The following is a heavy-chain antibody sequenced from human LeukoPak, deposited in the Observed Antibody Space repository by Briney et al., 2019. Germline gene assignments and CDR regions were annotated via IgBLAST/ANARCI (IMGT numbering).Heavy chain of an antibody. CDR1: GGSISSYY. D-gene: IGHD6-13*01. Sequence: PSETLSLTCTVSGGSISSYYWSSIRQPPGKGLEWIGYIYYSGSTNYNPSLKSRVTISVDTSKNQFSLKLSSVTAADTAVYYCARTYSSSWFDYWGQGTLVTVSS. V-gene: IGHV4-59*01. J-gene: IGHJ4*02. CDR3: ARTYSSSWFDY. CDR2: IYYSGST.